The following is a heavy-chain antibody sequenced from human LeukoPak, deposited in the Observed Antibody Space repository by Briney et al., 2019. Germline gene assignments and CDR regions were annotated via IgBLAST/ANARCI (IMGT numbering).Heavy chain of an antibody. V-gene: IGHV4-39*01. J-gene: IGHJ4*02. D-gene: IGHD1-26*01. CDR3: ARLFLGSTSDHFDY. Sequence: SETLSLTCTVSGGSISSSSYSWGWIRQPPGKGLEWIGSIYYSGSTYYNPSLKSRVTISVDTSKNQFSLKLSSVTAADTAVYYCARLFLGSTSDHFDYWGQGTLVTVSS. CDR1: GGSISSSSYS. CDR2: IYYSGST.